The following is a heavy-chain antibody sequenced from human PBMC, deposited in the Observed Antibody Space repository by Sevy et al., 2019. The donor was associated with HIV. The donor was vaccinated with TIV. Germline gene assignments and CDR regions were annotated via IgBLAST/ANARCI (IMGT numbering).Heavy chain of an antibody. V-gene: IGHV3-23*01. CDR3: AKVSGRYGDYPYFDY. J-gene: IGHJ4*02. D-gene: IGHD4-17*01. Sequence: GGYLRLSCAASGFTFSSYAMSWVRQAPGKGLEWVSAISGSGGSTYYADSVKGRFTISRDNSKNTLYLQMNSLRAEDTAVYYCAKVSGRYGDYPYFDYWGQGNLVTVSS. CDR2: ISGSGGST. CDR1: GFTFSSYA.